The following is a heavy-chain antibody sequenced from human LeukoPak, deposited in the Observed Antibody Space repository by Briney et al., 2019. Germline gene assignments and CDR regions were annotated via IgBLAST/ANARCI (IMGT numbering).Heavy chain of an antibody. CDR1: SGSISSYY. J-gene: IGHJ4*02. CDR3: AASHHVKTPPYDL. CDR2: TFTSGWT. V-gene: IGHV4-4*09. D-gene: IGHD2-21*01. Sequence: SETLSLTCTVASGSISSYYCSWVRQSQGKGLEWIGSTFTSGWTDFNPSLKSRVTISVDTSKNQPSLGRGFLTAADPAVYSCAASHHVKTPPYDLWGQGTLVSVPS.